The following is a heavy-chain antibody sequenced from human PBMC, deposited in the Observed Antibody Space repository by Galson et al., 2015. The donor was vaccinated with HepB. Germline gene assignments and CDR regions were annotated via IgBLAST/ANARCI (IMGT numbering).Heavy chain of an antibody. V-gene: IGHV1-2*02. D-gene: IGHD5-12*01. J-gene: IGHJ6*02. CDR3: TNSGLIVAIRLGPYGLDV. Sequence: SVKVSCKASGYTVTANYIHWVRQAPGQGLEWMGWMHPNSGGTHYAQKFQGRVTMTRDTSIGTAYMELSRLTSDDTAVYYCTNSGLIVAIRLGPYGLDVWGQGTTVTVSS. CDR1: GYTVTANY. CDR2: MHPNSGGT.